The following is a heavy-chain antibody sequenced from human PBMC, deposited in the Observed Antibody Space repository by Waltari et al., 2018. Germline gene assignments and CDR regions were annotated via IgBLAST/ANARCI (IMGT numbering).Heavy chain of an antibody. D-gene: IGHD6-19*01. J-gene: IGHJ4*02. Sequence: QVQLVQSGAEVKKPGASVKVSCKASGYTFTSYYMPWVRQAPGQGLEWMGIIHPSGGSTSSAQKFQGRVTMTRDTSTSTVYMERSSLRSEETAVYYCARGGAVGGGFDYWGQGTLVTVAS. V-gene: IGHV1-46*01. CDR1: GYTFTSYY. CDR2: IHPSGGST. CDR3: ARGGAVGGGFDY.